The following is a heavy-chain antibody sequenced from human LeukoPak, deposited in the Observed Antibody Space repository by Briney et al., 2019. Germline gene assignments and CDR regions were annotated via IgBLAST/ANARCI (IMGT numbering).Heavy chain of an antibody. V-gene: IGHV4-4*07. CDR3: ARGPHRDWNYVFDY. CDR1: GGSISSYY. Sequence: SETLSLTCTVSGGSISSYYWSWIRQPAGKGLEWIGRIHTSGSTNYNPSLKSRVTMSVDTSKNQLSLKLSSVTAADTAVYYCARGPHRDWNYVFDYWGQGTLVTVSS. D-gene: IGHD1-7*01. J-gene: IGHJ4*02. CDR2: IHTSGST.